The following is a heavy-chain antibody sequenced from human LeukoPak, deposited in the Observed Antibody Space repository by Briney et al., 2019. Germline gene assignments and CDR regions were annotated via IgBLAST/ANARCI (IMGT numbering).Heavy chain of an antibody. J-gene: IGHJ4*02. V-gene: IGHV3-23*01. CDR2: IAGNGGAT. D-gene: IGHD6-19*01. CDR3: AKDGGLAVAGTGPPIDY. CDR1: GFTFSSYA. Sequence: GGSLRLSCAASGFTFSSYAMNWVRQAPGKGLERVSGIAGNGGATYYAESVRGRFTISRDNSRNTLYLQMNSLRAEDTALYYCAKDGGLAVAGTGPPIDYWGQGTLVTVSS.